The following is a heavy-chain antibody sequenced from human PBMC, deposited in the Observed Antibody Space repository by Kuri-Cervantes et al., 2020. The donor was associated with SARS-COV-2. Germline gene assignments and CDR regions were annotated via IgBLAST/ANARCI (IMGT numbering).Heavy chain of an antibody. V-gene: IGHV3-66*01. J-gene: IGHJ4*02. CDR2: IYSGGST. D-gene: IGHD5-12*01. CDR3: ARDFWWLRTGEPGTFDY. Sequence: GESLKISCAASGFTVSSNYMSWVRQAPGKGLEWVSVIYSGGSTYYADSVKGRFTISRDNSKNTLYLQMNSLRDEDTAVYYCARDFWWLRTGEPGTFDYWGQGTLVTVSS. CDR1: GFTVSSNY.